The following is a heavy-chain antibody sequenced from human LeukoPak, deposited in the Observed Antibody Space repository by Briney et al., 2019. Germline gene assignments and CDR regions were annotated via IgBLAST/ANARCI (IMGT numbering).Heavy chain of an antibody. CDR2: MNPNSGNT. D-gene: IGHD2-2*01. Sequence: ASVKVSCKASGYTFTSYDISWVRQATGQGLEWMGWMNPNSGNTGYAQKFQGRVTMTRNTSISTAYMELSSLRSEDTAVYYCARDRGIVVVPAAPESYYYYGMDVWGQGTTVTVSS. CDR3: ARDRGIVVVPAAPESYYYYGMDV. V-gene: IGHV1-8*01. CDR1: GYTFTSYD. J-gene: IGHJ6*02.